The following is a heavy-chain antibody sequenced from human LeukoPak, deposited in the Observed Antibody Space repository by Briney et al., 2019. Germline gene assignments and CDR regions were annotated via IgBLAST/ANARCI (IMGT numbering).Heavy chain of an antibody. CDR2: ISSSGSTI. CDR1: GFTFSSYE. CDR3: AELGITMIGGV. J-gene: IGHJ6*04. V-gene: IGHV3-48*03. D-gene: IGHD3-10*02. Sequence: GGSLRLSCAASGFTFSSYEMNWVRQAPGKGLERVSYISSSGSTIYYADSVKGRFTISRDNTKNSLYLQMNSLRAEDTAVYYCAELGITMIGGVWGKGTTVTISS.